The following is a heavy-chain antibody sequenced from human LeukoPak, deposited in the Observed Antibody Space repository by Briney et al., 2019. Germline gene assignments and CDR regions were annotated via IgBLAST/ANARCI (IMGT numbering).Heavy chain of an antibody. J-gene: IGHJ5*02. CDR2: FYPEDGET. Sequence: GASVTVSCKVSGYTLTELSMHWVRQAPGKGLEWMGGFYPEDGETIYAQKFQGRVTMTEDTSTDTAYMELSSLRSEDTAVYYCATVGYYDSSGYQWWFDPWGQGTLVTVSS. V-gene: IGHV1-24*01. D-gene: IGHD3-22*01. CDR3: ATVGYYDSSGYQWWFDP. CDR1: GYTLTELS.